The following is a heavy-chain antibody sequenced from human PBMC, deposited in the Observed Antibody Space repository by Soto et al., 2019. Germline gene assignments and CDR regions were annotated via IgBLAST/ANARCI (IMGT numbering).Heavy chain of an antibody. CDR2: IRSKANSYAT. Sequence: GGSLRVSCAASGFTFIGSAMHWVLQASWKGLEWVGRIRSKANSYATAYAASVKGRFTISRDDSKNTAYLQMNSLKTEDTAVYYCTRNSGSYHTNYYYYGMDVWGQGTTVTVSS. J-gene: IGHJ6*02. CDR3: TRNSGSYHTNYYYYGMDV. D-gene: IGHD1-26*01. CDR1: GFTFIGSA. V-gene: IGHV3-73*01.